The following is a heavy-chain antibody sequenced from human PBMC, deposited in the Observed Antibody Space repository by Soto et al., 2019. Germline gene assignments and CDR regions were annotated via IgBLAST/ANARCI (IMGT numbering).Heavy chain of an antibody. CDR1: GGSISSGGYY. V-gene: IGHV4-31*03. CDR3: ANYGGNSSAFDI. D-gene: IGHD4-17*01. Sequence: QVQLQESGPGLVKPSQTLSLTCTVSGGSISSGGYYWRWIRQHPGKGLEWIGYIYYSGSTYYNPSLKSRVTISVDTSKNQFSLKLSSVTAADTAVYYCANYGGNSSAFDIWGQGTMVTVSS. J-gene: IGHJ3*02. CDR2: IYYSGST.